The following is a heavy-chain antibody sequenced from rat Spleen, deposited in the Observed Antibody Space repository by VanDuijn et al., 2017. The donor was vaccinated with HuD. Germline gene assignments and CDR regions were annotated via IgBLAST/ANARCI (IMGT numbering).Heavy chain of an antibody. J-gene: IGHJ3*01. V-gene: IGHV5-31*01. CDR2: ISYDGGRN. CDR1: GFIFNNYW. Sequence: EVQLVESGGGLVQPGRSLKLSCVASGFIFNNYWMTWIRQAPGKGLEWVATISYDGGRNFYRDSVKGRFTISRDNAKDTLYLQMNSLRSEDTATYYCARQRGPSWFSYWGQGTLVTVSS. CDR3: ARQRGPSWFSY. D-gene: IGHD3-1*01.